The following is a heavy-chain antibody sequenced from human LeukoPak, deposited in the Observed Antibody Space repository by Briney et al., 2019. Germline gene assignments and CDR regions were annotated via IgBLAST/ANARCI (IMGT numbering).Heavy chain of an antibody. V-gene: IGHV1-3*01. CDR1: GYTFTGYY. Sequence: ASVKVSCKASGYTFTGYYMHWVRQAPGQRLEWMGWINGVTGNTKYSQNFQGRVTITRDTSASTAYTDLSSLRSEDTAVYYCARSAYQLLSDYWGQGTLVTVSS. CDR3: ARSAYQLLSDY. D-gene: IGHD2-2*01. CDR2: INGVTGNT. J-gene: IGHJ4*02.